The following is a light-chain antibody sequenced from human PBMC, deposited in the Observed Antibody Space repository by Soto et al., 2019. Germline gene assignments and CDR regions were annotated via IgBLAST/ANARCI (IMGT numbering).Light chain of an antibody. CDR3: QKYYYWALA. CDR2: GAS. J-gene: IGKJ4*01. V-gene: IGKV3-15*01. Sequence: EVVMTQSPATLSVSPGERATLSCRASEPVGTHLAWYQQKPGQAPRLLISGASTRAAGISDRFRGSGSGTEFTLTISSLQSEDSANYYCQKYYYWALAFGGGTKVDI. CDR1: EPVGTH.